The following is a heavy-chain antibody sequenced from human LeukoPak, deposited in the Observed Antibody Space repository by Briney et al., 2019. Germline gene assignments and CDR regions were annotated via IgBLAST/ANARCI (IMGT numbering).Heavy chain of an antibody. CDR2: INWNGGST. V-gene: IGHV3-20*04. CDR1: GFTFDDYG. Sequence: GGSLRLSCAASGFTFDDYGMSWVRQAPGKGLEWVSGINWNGGSTGYADSVKGRFTISRDNAKNSLYLQMNSLRAEDTALYYCASSSSWYSFDYWGQGTLVTVSP. D-gene: IGHD6-13*01. J-gene: IGHJ4*02. CDR3: ASSSSWYSFDY.